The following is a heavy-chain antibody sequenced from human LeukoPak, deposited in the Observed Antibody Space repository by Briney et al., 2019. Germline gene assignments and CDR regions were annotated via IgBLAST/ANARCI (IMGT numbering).Heavy chain of an antibody. CDR2: INTANSKT. Sequence: ASVKVSCKASGYTFNTYAIHWVRQAPGQRLEWMGWINTANSKTKYSQEFQGRVTITRDTSASTGYMELSSLRSEDTAVYYCARGWGYSYDAFDNWGQGTMVTVSS. V-gene: IGHV1-3*04. J-gene: IGHJ3*02. CDR3: ARGWGYSYDAFDN. D-gene: IGHD5-18*01. CDR1: GYTFNTYA.